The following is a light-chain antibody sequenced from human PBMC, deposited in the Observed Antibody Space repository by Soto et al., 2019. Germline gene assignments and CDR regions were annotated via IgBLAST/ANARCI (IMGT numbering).Light chain of an antibody. Sequence: QSALTQPASVSGSPGQSITISCTGTSSDVGAYHYVSWYQQHPGKAPKLLIFGVSNRPSGVSNRFSGSKSGNTASLTISGLQAEDEADYYCNSYTTSSTWVFGGGTKLTVL. J-gene: IGLJ3*02. V-gene: IGLV2-14*01. CDR1: SSDVGAYHY. CDR2: GVS. CDR3: NSYTTSSTWV.